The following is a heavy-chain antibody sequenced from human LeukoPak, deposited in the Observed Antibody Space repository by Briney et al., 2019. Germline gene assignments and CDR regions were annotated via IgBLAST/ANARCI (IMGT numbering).Heavy chain of an antibody. CDR3: ARPGYNYGYYYYGMDV. CDR1: GFTFSDYY. D-gene: IGHD5-18*01. J-gene: IGHJ6*02. CDR2: IISSGSTI. Sequence: PGGSLRLSCAASGFTFSDYYMSWIRQAPGRGLKWLSYIISSGSTIYYADSVKGRFTISRDNAKNSLYLQMNSLRAEDMAVYYCARPGYNYGYYYYGMDVWGQGTTVTVSS. V-gene: IGHV3-11*04.